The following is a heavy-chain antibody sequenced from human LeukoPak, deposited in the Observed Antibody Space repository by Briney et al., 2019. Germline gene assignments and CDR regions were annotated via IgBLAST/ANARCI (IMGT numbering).Heavy chain of an antibody. J-gene: IGHJ4*02. CDR3: ARESIAAAPEGY. Sequence: GESLKISCKGSGYSFTSYWISWVRQMPGKGLEWMGRIDPSDAYTNYSPSFQGHVTISADKSISTAYLQWSSLKASDTAMYYCARESIAAAPEGYWGQGTLVTVSS. CDR2: IDPSDAYT. D-gene: IGHD6-13*01. V-gene: IGHV5-10-1*01. CDR1: GYSFTSYW.